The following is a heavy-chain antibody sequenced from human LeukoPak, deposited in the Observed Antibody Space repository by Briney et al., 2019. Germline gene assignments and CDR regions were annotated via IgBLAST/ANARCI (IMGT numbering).Heavy chain of an antibody. J-gene: IGHJ4*02. Sequence: GGSLRLSCAASGFSFSNAWMSWVRQAPGKGLEWVGRIKSKSEGGTTDYAGPVKGRFTISRDDSKNTLYLQMNSLKTEDTAVYYCTTVGSRIVVIAPFDYWGQGTLVTVSS. D-gene: IGHD3-22*01. CDR1: GFSFSNAW. CDR3: TTVGSRIVVIAPFDY. CDR2: IKSKSEGGTT. V-gene: IGHV3-15*01.